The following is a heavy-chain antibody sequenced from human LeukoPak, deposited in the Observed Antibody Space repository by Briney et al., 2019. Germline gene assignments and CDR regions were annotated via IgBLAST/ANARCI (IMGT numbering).Heavy chain of an antibody. CDR1: GGSISSSSYY. Sequence: SETLSLTCTVSGGSISSSSYYWGWIRQPPGKGLEWIGSIYYSGSTYYNPFLKSRVTISVDTSKNQFSLKLSSVTAADTAVYYCARRTRRTYYYDSSGYPFDYWGQGTLVTVSS. CDR3: ARRTRRTYYYDSSGYPFDY. V-gene: IGHV4-39*07. J-gene: IGHJ4*02. D-gene: IGHD3-22*01. CDR2: IYYSGST.